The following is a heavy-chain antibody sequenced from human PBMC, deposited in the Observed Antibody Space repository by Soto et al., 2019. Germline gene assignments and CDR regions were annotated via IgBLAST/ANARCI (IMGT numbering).Heavy chain of an antibody. D-gene: IGHD3-3*01. J-gene: IGHJ5*02. CDR3: AKGQIFGVVITAWFDP. CDR2: ISWNSGSI. CDR1: GFTFDDYA. V-gene: IGHV3-9*01. Sequence: PGGSLRLSCAASGFTFDDYAMHWVRQAPGKGLEWVSGISWNSGSIGYADSVKGRFTISRDNAKNSLYLQMNSLRAEDTALYYCAKGQIFGVVITAWFDPWGQGTLVTVSS.